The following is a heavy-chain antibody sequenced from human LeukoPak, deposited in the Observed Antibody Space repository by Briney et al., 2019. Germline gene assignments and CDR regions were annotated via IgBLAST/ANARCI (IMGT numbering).Heavy chain of an antibody. CDR3: ARDTDDILTGYSQSD. J-gene: IGHJ4*02. V-gene: IGHV1-2*02. Sequence: ASVKVSCKASGYTFTGYYMHWVRQAPGQGLEWMGWINPNSGGTNYAQKFQGRVTMTRDTSISTAYMELSRLRSDDTAVYYCARDTDDILTGYSQSDWGQGTLVTVSS. CDR2: INPNSGGT. D-gene: IGHD3-9*01. CDR1: GYTFTGYY.